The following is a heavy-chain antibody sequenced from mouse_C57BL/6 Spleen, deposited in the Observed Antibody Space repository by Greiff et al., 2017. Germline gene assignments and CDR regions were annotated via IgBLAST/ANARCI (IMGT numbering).Heavy chain of an antibody. CDR2: IYPGSGST. CDR3: ARAGDDSSCFAY. D-gene: IGHD1-1*01. J-gene: IGHJ3*01. Sequence: VQLQQSGAELVKPGASVKMSCKASGYAFTSYWMTWVKQRPGQGLEWIGDIYPGSGSTNYNEKFKGKATLTVDKSASTAYMQLSSLTSEYSAVYYCARAGDDSSCFAYWGQGTPLTVS. CDR1: GYAFTSYW. V-gene: IGHV1-55*01.